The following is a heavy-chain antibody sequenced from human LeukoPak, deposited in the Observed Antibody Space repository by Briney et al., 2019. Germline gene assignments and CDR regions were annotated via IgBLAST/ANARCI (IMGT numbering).Heavy chain of an antibody. Sequence: ASVKVSCKASGYTFTGYYMHWVRQAPGQGLEWMGWINPNSGGTNYAQKFQGRVTMTRDTSISTAYMELSRLRSDDTAVYYCARSYDYIWGSYRAYFDYWGQGTLVTVSS. CDR1: GYTFTGYY. CDR2: INPNSGGT. J-gene: IGHJ4*02. V-gene: IGHV1-2*02. CDR3: ARSYDYIWGSYRAYFDY. D-gene: IGHD3-16*01.